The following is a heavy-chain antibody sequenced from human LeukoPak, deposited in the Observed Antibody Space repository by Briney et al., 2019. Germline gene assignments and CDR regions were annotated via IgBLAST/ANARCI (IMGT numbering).Heavy chain of an antibody. CDR1: GFTFSSYA. Sequence: GGSLRLSCAASGFTFSSYAMHWVRQAPGKGLEWVAVISYGGSDKYYADSVKGRFTISRDNSKNTLYLQMNSLRAEDTAVDYCARAFYYDISAYYSAFDIWGQGTMVTVSS. CDR3: ARAFYYDISAYYSAFDI. J-gene: IGHJ3*02. CDR2: ISYGGSDK. D-gene: IGHD3-22*01. V-gene: IGHV3-30-3*01.